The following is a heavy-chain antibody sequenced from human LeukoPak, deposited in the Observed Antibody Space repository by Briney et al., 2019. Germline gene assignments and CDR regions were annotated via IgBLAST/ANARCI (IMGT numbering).Heavy chain of an antibody. J-gene: IGHJ4*02. Sequence: ASVKVSCKASGGTFSSYAISWVRQAPGQGLEWMGGIIPIFGTANYAQKFQGRVTITTDESTSTAYMELSSLRSEDTAVYYCARDRGEGYNPNFDYWGQGTLVTVSS. V-gene: IGHV1-69*05. CDR3: ARDRGEGYNPNFDY. D-gene: IGHD5-24*01. CDR2: IIPIFGTA. CDR1: GGTFSSYA.